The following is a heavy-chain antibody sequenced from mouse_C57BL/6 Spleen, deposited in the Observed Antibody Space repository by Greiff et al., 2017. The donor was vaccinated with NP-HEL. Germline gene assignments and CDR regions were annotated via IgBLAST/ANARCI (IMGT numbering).Heavy chain of an antibody. CDR1: GYTFTSYW. J-gene: IGHJ4*01. V-gene: IGHV1-69*01. D-gene: IGHD1-1*01. CDR2: IDPSDSYT. Sequence: QVQLQQPGAELVMPGASVKLSCKASGYTFTSYWMHWVKQRPGQGLAWIGEIDPSDSYTNYNQKFKGKSTLTVDKSYSTAYMQLSSLTSEDSAVYYCARRLGYYYGSSYDAMDYWGQGTSVTVSA. CDR3: ARRLGYYYGSSYDAMDY.